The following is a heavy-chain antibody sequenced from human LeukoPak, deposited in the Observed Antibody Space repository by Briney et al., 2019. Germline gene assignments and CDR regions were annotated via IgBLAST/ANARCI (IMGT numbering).Heavy chain of an antibody. V-gene: IGHV1-69*05. J-gene: IGHJ6*03. CDR2: IILTFGTP. CDR3: ARGVRDCSGTSCYLYYYYMDV. D-gene: IGHD2-2*01. CDR1: GGTFSRRS. Sequence: ASVKVSCKASGGTFSRRSVTWVRQAPGQGLEWMGGIILTFGTPNYAQQFQDRVTITTEESRTTVYMELSSLRSEDTAVYYCARGVRDCSGTSCYLYYYYMDVWGKGTTVTVSS.